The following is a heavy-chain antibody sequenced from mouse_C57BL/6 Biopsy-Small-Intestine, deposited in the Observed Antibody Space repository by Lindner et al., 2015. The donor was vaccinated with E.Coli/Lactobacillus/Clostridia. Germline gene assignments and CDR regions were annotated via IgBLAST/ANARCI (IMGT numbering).Heavy chain of an antibody. V-gene: IGHV1-42*01. Sequence: QLQESGPELVKPGASVKISCKASGYSFTGYYMNWVKQSPEKSLEWIGEINPSTGGTTYNQKFKAKATLTVDKSSSTAYMQLKSLTSEDSAVYYCARSHAEGDYWGQGTTLTVSS. CDR1: GYSFTGYY. CDR2: INPSTGGT. CDR3: ARSHAEGDY. J-gene: IGHJ2*01.